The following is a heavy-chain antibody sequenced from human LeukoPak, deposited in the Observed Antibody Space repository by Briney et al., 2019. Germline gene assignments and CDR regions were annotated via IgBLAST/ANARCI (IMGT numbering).Heavy chain of an antibody. Sequence: GGSLRLSYAASGFTFSSYSMNWVRQAPGKGLEWVSSISSSSSYIYYADSVKGRFTISRDNAKNSLYLQMNSLRAEDTAVYYCARNWKYGIDGIDEHKYNWFDPWGQGTLVTVSS. D-gene: IGHD1-7*01. CDR3: ARNWKYGIDGIDEHKYNWFDP. V-gene: IGHV3-21*01. CDR1: GFTFSSYS. J-gene: IGHJ5*02. CDR2: ISSSSSYI.